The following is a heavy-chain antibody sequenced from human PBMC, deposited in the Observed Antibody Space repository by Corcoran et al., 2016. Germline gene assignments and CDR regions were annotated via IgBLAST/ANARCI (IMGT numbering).Heavy chain of an antibody. J-gene: IGHJ4*02. V-gene: IGHV3-15*07. CDR1: GVTFSDAW. CDR2: IKSKTDGGTT. D-gene: IGHD3-22*01. CDR3: TTLGRITMIVVSV. Sequence: EVQLVVSGGGLVKPGGSLRLSCAASGVTFSDAWMNWGRQVPGKGLEWVGRIKSKTDGGTTDYAAPVKVRFTISRDDSKNTLYLQMNSLTTEDTAVYYCTTLGRITMIVVSVWGQGTLVTVSS.